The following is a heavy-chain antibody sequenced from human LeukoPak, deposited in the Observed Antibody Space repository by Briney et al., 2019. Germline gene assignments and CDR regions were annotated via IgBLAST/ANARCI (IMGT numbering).Heavy chain of an antibody. CDR1: GFTLSSYA. CDR3: AGSSCGGNCYSGFDY. D-gene: IGHD2-21*02. J-gene: IGHJ4*02. V-gene: IGHV3-23*01. CDR2: ISGSGSST. Sequence: GGSLRLSCAASGFTLSSYAMAWVRQAPGKGLQWVSAISGSGSSTYYADSVKGRFTISRDNSENTLFLQMNSLRAEDTAVYYCAGSSCGGNCYSGFDYWGQGTLVTVSS.